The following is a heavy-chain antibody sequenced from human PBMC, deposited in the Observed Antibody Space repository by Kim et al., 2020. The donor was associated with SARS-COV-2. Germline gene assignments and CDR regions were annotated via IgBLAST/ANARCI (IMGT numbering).Heavy chain of an antibody. CDR3: ARVSGYSSSWDRFDP. D-gene: IGHD6-13*01. Sequence: PSLKSRVTISVDTSKNQFSLKLSSVTAADTAVYYCARVSGYSSSWDRFDPWGQGTLVTVSS. J-gene: IGHJ5*02. V-gene: IGHV4-34*01.